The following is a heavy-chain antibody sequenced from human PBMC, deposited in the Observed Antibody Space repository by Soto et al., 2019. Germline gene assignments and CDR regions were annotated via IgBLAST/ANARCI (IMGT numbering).Heavy chain of an antibody. CDR2: IIPIFGTA. Sequence: ISWVRQAPGQGLEWMGGIIPIFGTANYAQKFQGRVTITADESTSTAYMELSSLRSEDTAVYYCARSYYYDSSGYPFDYWGQGTLVTVSS. CDR3: ARSYYYDSSGYPFDY. D-gene: IGHD3-22*01. V-gene: IGHV1-69*01. J-gene: IGHJ4*02.